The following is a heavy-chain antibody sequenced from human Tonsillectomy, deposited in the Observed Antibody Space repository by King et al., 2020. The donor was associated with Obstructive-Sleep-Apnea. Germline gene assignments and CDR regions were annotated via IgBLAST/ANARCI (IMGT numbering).Heavy chain of an antibody. CDR1: GYTFTSYD. Sequence: HVQLVESGAEVKKPGASVKVSCKASGYTFTSYDINWVRQATGQGLEWMGWMNPNSGSTGYAQKFQGRVTMTRNTSISTAYMELTSLRSEDTAVYYCARGCMYGSGGYYSYYYYGMDVWGQGTTVTVSS. V-gene: IGHV1-8*01. CDR3: ARGCMYGSGGYYSYYYYGMDV. J-gene: IGHJ6*02. CDR2: MNPNSGST. D-gene: IGHD3-10*01.